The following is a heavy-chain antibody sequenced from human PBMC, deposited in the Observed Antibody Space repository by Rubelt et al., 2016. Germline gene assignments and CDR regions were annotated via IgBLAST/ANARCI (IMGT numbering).Heavy chain of an antibody. Sequence: QVQLQQWGAGLLKPSETLSLTCAVYGGSFSGYYWSWIRQPPGKGLEWIGEINHSGSNNYDPSLKSRVTISVDTSKNQFSLKLSSVTAADTAVYYCARGGQDILMGDFDYWGQGTLVTVSS. CDR3: ARGGQDILMGDFDY. D-gene: IGHD3-9*01. J-gene: IGHJ4*02. CDR1: GGSFSGYY. V-gene: IGHV4-34*01. CDR2: INHSGSN.